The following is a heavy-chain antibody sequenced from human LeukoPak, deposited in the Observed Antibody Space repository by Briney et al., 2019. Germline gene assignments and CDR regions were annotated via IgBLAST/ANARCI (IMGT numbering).Heavy chain of an antibody. J-gene: IGHJ4*02. CDR3: AKPRSSSRRGRTAIVFTGDFDY. D-gene: IGHD5/OR15-5a*01. CDR1: GFTFSSYA. CDR2: ISGSGGST. V-gene: IGHV3-23*01. Sequence: PGGSLRLSCAASGFTFSSYAMSWVRQAPGKGLEWVSAISGSGGSTYYADSVKGRFTISRDNSKNTLYLQMNSLRAEDTAVYYCAKPRSSSRRGRTAIVFTGDFDYWGQGTLATVSS.